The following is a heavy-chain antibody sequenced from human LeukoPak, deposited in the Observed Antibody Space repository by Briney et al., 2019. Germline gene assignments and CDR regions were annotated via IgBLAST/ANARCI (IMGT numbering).Heavy chain of an antibody. J-gene: IGHJ4*02. V-gene: IGHV3-23*01. CDR3: ANDGYYDFWSGYYPGAY. CDR1: GFTFSSYA. D-gene: IGHD3-3*01. Sequence: GGSLRLSCAASGFTFSSYAVSWVRQAPGKGLEWVSAISGSGGSTYYADSVKGRFTISRDNSKNTLYLQMNSLRAEDTAVYYCANDGYYDFWSGYYPGAYWGQGTLVTVSS. CDR2: ISGSGGST.